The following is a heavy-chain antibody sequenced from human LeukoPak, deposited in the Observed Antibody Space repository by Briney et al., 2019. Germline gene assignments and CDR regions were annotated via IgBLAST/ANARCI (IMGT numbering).Heavy chain of an antibody. J-gene: IGHJ4*02. V-gene: IGHV3-53*01. CDR2: IYSGGNT. D-gene: IGHD3-3*01. Sequence: GGSLRLSCAASGFSFSSFSMNWVRQAPGKGLEWVSGIYSGGNTFYGDSVKGRFTISRDNSKNTLYLQMNSLRAEDTAMYYCASLFNIWSDYWGQGTLVTVSS. CDR3: ASLFNIWSDY. CDR1: GFSFSSFS.